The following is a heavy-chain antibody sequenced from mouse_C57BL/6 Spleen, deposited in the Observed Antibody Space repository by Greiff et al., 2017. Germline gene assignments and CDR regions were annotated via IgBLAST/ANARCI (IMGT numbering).Heavy chain of an antibody. Sequence: QVQLQQPGTELVKPGASVKLSCKASGYTFTSYWMHWVKQRPGQGLEWIGNINPSNGGTNYNEKFKSKATLTVDKSSSTAYMQLSSLTSEDSAVYYCAREKVGELLRSAWFAYWGQGTLVTVSA. D-gene: IGHD1-1*01. V-gene: IGHV1-53*01. J-gene: IGHJ3*01. CDR3: AREKVGELLRSAWFAY. CDR2: INPSNGGT. CDR1: GYTFTSYW.